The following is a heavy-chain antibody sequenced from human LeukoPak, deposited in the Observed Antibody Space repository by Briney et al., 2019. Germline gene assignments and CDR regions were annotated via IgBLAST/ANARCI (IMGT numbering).Heavy chain of an antibody. CDR2: ISSSSSYI. D-gene: IGHD3-10*01. V-gene: IGHV3-21*01. CDR1: GFTFSSYS. J-gene: IGHJ3*02. CDR3: APCTYYYGSGSHLDAFDI. Sequence: PGGSLRLSCAASGFTFSSYSMNWVRQAPGKGLEWVSSISSSSSYIYYADSVKGRFTISRDNAKNSLYLQMNSLRAEDTAVYYCAPCTYYYGSGSHLDAFDIWGQGTMVTVSS.